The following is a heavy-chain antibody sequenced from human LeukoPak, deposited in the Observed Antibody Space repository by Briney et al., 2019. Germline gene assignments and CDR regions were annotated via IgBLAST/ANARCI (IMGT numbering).Heavy chain of an antibody. J-gene: IGHJ3*02. CDR2: ISYDGSNK. Sequence: GGSLRLSCTASGFTFSSYGMHWVRRAPGKGLEWVAVISYDGSNKYYADSVKGRFTISRDNSKNTQYLQMNSLRGEDTSVYYCAKSQSGSVDAFDIWGQGTMVTVSS. CDR1: GFTFSSYG. D-gene: IGHD3-10*01. V-gene: IGHV3-30*18. CDR3: AKSQSGSVDAFDI.